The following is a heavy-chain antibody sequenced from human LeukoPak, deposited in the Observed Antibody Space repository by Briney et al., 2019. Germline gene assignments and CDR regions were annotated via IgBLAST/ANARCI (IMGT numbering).Heavy chain of an antibody. D-gene: IGHD5-24*01. CDR1: GFTFSSYA. Sequence: LPGGSLRLSCAASGFTFSSYAMTWVRQAPGKGLEWVSTISGSAVGTYYADSVKGRFTFSRDNSKNTLYLQMNSLRAEDTAVYYCARGRLSPGWGERWLQFIWSEPFGYWGQGTLVTVSS. CDR3: ARGRLSPGWGERWLQFIWSEPFGY. V-gene: IGHV3-23*01. J-gene: IGHJ4*02. CDR2: ISGSAVGT.